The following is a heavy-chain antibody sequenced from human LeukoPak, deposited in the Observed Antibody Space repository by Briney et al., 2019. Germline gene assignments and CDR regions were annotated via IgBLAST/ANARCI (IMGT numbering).Heavy chain of an antibody. CDR2: ISGSGGST. D-gene: IGHD3-22*01. CDR3: AKGITMIVVAQWYFDY. Sequence: PGGSLRLSCAASGFTFSSYAMSWVRQAPGKGLEWVSAISGSGGSTYYADSVKGRFTISRDNSKNTLYLQMNSLRAEDTAVYYCAKGITMIVVAQWYFDYWGQGTLVTVSS. V-gene: IGHV3-23*01. J-gene: IGHJ4*02. CDR1: GFTFSSYA.